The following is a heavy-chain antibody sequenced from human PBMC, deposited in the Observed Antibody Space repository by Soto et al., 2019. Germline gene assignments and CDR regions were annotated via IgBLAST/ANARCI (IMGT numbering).Heavy chain of an antibody. CDR1: GGSISGDYW. Sequence: QVRLQESGPGLVKHSGTLSLACVVSGGSISGDYWWTWVRQSPGKGLEWLGEIFHSGSTNSNPSLKTRVTLSVDKSKREFSLNLTSVTAADTAVYYCARCDSVSYLREGLGYYYVMDIWGQGTTVTVSS. D-gene: IGHD1-26*01. CDR3: ARCDSVSYLREGLGYYYVMDI. CDR2: IFHSGST. J-gene: IGHJ6*02. V-gene: IGHV4-4*02.